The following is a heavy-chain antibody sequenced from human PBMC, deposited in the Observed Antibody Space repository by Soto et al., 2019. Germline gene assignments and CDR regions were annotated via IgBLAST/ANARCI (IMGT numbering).Heavy chain of an antibody. CDR2: ISGSGGST. Sequence: EVQLLESGGGLVQPGGSLRLSCAASGFTFSSYAMSWVRQAPGKGLEWVSAISGSGGSTYYADSVKGRFTISRDNSKNTLYLQMNSLRAEDTAVYYYAKDLMGGYSYGWDYWGQGTLVTVSS. V-gene: IGHV3-23*01. CDR3: AKDLMGGYSYGWDY. D-gene: IGHD5-18*01. CDR1: GFTFSSYA. J-gene: IGHJ4*02.